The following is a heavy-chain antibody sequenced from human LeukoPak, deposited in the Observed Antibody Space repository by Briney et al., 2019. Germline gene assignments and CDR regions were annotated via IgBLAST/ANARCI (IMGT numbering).Heavy chain of an antibody. CDR2: IYPGDSET. CDR1: GYSFTSYW. D-gene: IGHD3-10*01. CDR3: ARLLLWFGELPYGMDV. Sequence: PGESLRISCKGSGYSFTSYWIGWVRQMPGKGLEWMGIIYPGDSETRYSPSFQGQVTISADKSISTAYLQWSSLKASDTAMYYCARLLLWFGELPYGMDVWGKGTTVTVSS. V-gene: IGHV5-51*01. J-gene: IGHJ6*04.